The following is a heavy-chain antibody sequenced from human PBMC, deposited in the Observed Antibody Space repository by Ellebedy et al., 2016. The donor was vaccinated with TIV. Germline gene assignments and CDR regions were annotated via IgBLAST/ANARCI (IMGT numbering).Heavy chain of an antibody. CDR3: ARDPLIVLVPGEIMPTSWFDP. CDR1: GYTFTNYG. D-gene: IGHD2-2*01. CDR2: ISVYNGNI. J-gene: IGHJ5*02. Sequence: AASVKVSCKASGYTFTNYGISWVRQAPGQGLEWMGWISVYNGNIKYAQKLQGRVTMTTDTSTSTAYMELRSLRSDDTAVYYCARDPLIVLVPGEIMPTSWFDPWGQGTLVTVSS. V-gene: IGHV1-18*01.